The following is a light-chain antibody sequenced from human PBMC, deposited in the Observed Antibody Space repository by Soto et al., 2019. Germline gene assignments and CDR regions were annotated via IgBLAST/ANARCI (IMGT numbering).Light chain of an antibody. Sequence: GLTQSPATLSLSPGERATLSCRASQSVSSSLAWYQQKPGQAPRLLIYDASNRATGIPARFSGSGSGTDFTLTISSLEPEDFAVYYCQQRTKWRTFGQGTKVDIK. J-gene: IGKJ1*01. V-gene: IGKV3-11*01. CDR2: DAS. CDR1: QSVSSS. CDR3: QQRTKWRT.